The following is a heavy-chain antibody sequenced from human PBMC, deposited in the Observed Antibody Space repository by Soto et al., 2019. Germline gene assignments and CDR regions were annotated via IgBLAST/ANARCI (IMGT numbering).Heavy chain of an antibody. J-gene: IGHJ6*01. CDR1: GGSFGYYY. Sequence: SETLSLICAVSGGSFGYYYWSWIRQLPGKGLECIGEISQSGSTNYNPTLKSRVTISMDTSNNQFSLNLNSVTAADTAVYYCARGLRASFGVRLSYYYYGMDVWGQGTTVTVSS. D-gene: IGHD3-10*01. V-gene: IGHV4-34*01. CDR2: ISQSGST. CDR3: ARGLRASFGVRLSYYYYGMDV.